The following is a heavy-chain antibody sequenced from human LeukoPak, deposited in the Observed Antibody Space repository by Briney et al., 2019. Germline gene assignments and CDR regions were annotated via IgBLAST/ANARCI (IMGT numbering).Heavy chain of an antibody. CDR1: GFTVSGYY. CDR3: ALLLAYCGGDCSRALAFDI. Sequence: GGSLRLSCAASGFTVSGYYMSWVRQAPGKGLEWVSTIYSDGSTYYADSVKGRFTISRDNSKNTLYLQMNSLRAEDTAVYYCALLLAYCGGDCSRALAFDIWGQGTMVTVSS. CDR2: IYSDGST. J-gene: IGHJ3*02. V-gene: IGHV3-53*05. D-gene: IGHD2-21*02.